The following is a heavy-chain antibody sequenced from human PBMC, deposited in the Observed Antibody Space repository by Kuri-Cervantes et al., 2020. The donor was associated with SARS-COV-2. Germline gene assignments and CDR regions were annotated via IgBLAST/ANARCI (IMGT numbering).Heavy chain of an antibody. Sequence: ASVKVSCKASGYTFTGYDINWVRQAPGQGLEWVGWMNPKIDISGSVKKFQGSVTMTRDTSTNTAYMELTSLGSQDTAVYYCARKTRGTFHLDYWGPGTPVTVSS. CDR3: ARKTRGTFHLDY. V-gene: IGHV1-8*01. J-gene: IGHJ4*02. CDR2: MNPKIDIS. CDR1: GYTFTGYD. D-gene: IGHD1-26*01.